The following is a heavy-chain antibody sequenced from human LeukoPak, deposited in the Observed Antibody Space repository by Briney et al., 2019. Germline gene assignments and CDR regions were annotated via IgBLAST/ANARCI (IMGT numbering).Heavy chain of an antibody. V-gene: IGHV4-59*08. Sequence: SETLSLTCTVSGGSISSYYWSWIRQPPGKGLEWIGYIYYSGSTNYNPSLKSRVTISVDTSKNQLSLKLSSVTAADTAVYYCARACGSSTSCLDYWGQGTLVTVSS. CDR1: GGSISSYY. D-gene: IGHD2-2*01. J-gene: IGHJ4*02. CDR3: ARACGSSTSCLDY. CDR2: IYYSGST.